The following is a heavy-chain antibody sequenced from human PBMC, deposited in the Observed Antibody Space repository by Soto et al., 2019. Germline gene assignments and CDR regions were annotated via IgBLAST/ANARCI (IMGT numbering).Heavy chain of an antibody. J-gene: IGHJ6*02. CDR1: GYTFTSYD. CDR3: ARGERYYYDSSGYPRFYYYYGMDV. D-gene: IGHD3-22*01. V-gene: IGHV1-8*01. CDR2: MNPNSGNT. Sequence: GASVKVSCKASGYTFTSYDINWVRQATGQGLEWMGWMNPNSGNTGYAQKFQGRVTMTRNTSISTAYMELSSLRSEDTAVYYCARGERYYYDSSGYPRFYYYYGMDVWGQGTTVTVSS.